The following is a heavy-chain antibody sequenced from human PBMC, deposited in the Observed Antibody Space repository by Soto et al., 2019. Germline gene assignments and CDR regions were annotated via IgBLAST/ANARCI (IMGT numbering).Heavy chain of an antibody. CDR1: GGSISRYY. Sequence: QVQLQESGPGLVKPSETLSLTCTVSGGSISRYYWSWIRQPPGKGLEWIGYIYYSGSTNYNPSLKSRVTISVDTSKNQFSLKLSSVTAADAAVYYCARQTSSSWYRWFDPWGQGTLVTVSS. CDR2: IYYSGST. J-gene: IGHJ5*02. CDR3: ARQTSSSWYRWFDP. V-gene: IGHV4-59*08. D-gene: IGHD6-13*01.